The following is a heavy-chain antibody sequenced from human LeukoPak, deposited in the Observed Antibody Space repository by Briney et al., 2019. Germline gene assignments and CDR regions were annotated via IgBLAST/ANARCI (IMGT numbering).Heavy chain of an antibody. CDR1: GYTFSTYG. CDR2: IGFDGNNK. CDR3: ARDMIAVDASDYMDV. J-gene: IGHJ6*03. V-gene: IGHV3-30*02. D-gene: IGHD3-22*01. Sequence: GGSLRLSCAASGYTFSTYGMHWVRQAPGKGLEWVAFIGFDGNNKYYVDSVKGRFTISRDNSKNTLYLQLNSLRAEDTAVYYCARDMIAVDASDYMDVWGKGTTVTVSS.